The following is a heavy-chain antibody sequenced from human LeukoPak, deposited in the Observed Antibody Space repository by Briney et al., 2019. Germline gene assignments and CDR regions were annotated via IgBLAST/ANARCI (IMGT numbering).Heavy chain of an antibody. D-gene: IGHD5-18*01. Sequence: GGSLRLSCAAPGFTFSSYAMSWVRQAPGKGLEWVSAISGSGGSTYYADSVKGRFTISRDNSKNTLYLQMNSLRAEDTAVYYCAKDQGIQLWLSDAFDIWGQGTMVTVSS. J-gene: IGHJ3*02. CDR2: ISGSGGST. V-gene: IGHV3-23*01. CDR1: GFTFSSYA. CDR3: AKDQGIQLWLSDAFDI.